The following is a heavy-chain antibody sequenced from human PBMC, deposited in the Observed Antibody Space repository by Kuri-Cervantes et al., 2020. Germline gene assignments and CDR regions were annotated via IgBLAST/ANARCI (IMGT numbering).Heavy chain of an antibody. V-gene: IGHV4-39*01. CDR2: IYYSGST. CDR1: GGSISSSSYY. J-gene: IGHJ4*02. D-gene: IGHD3-22*01. CDR3: ARHNLPMIVVGGGYYFDY. Sequence: SETLSLTCTVSGGSISSSSYYWGWIRQPPGKGLEWIGSIYYSGSTYYNPSLKSRVTISVDTSKNQFSLKLSSVTAADTAVYYCARHNLPMIVVGGGYYFDYWGQGTLVTVSS.